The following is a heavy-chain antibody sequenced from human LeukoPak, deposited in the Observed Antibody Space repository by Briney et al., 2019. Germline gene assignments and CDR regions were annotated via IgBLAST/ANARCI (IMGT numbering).Heavy chain of an antibody. CDR3: AKGTGDTAYYFDF. Sequence: GASVKVSCKASGYTFTSYDINWVRQATGQGLEWMGWTNPNSGNTGYAQKFQGRVTITRNTSISTAYMELSGLRAEDTAIYYCAKGTGDTAYYFDFWGQGVLVTVSS. CDR2: TNPNSGNT. J-gene: IGHJ4*02. D-gene: IGHD7-27*01. V-gene: IGHV1-8*03. CDR1: GYTFTSYD.